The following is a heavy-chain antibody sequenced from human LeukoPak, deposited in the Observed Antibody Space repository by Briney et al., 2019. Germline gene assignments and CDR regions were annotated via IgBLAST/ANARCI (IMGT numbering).Heavy chain of an antibody. CDR3: ARDPPPPYYYDSSGYYHY. Sequence: PGGSLRLSCAASGFTFSSYSMNWVRQAPGKGLEWVSYISSSSSTIYYADSVKGRFTISRDNAKNSLYLQMNSLRAEDTAVYYCARDPPPPYYYDSSGYYHYWGQGTLATVSS. V-gene: IGHV3-48*01. CDR2: ISSSSSTI. D-gene: IGHD3-22*01. J-gene: IGHJ4*02. CDR1: GFTFSSYS.